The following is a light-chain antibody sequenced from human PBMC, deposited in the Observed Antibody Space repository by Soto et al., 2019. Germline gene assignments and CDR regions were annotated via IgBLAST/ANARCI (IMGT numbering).Light chain of an antibody. V-gene: IGKV3-20*01. CDR3: QHYGNSLWT. J-gene: IGKJ1*01. CDR2: RTS. Sequence: EVVLTQSPGTLSLSPGERATLSCRASESVSSSFLTWYQQKPGQAPRLLIYRTSNRVTGIPDRFSGSGSGTDFTLTISRMDPEDFAVYFCQHYGNSLWTFGQGTKVDIK. CDR1: ESVSSSF.